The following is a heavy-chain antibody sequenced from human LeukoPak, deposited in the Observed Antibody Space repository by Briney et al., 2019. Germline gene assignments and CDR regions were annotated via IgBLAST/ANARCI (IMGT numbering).Heavy chain of an antibody. CDR1: GGSFSGYY. Sequence: PSETLSLTCAVYGGSFSGYYWSWIRQPPGKGLEWIGEINHSGSTNYNPSLKSRVTISVDTYKKQFSLKLSSVTAADTAVYYCARGEKWWSYFDYWGQGTLVTVSS. D-gene: IGHD2-15*01. V-gene: IGHV4-34*01. CDR2: INHSGST. J-gene: IGHJ4*02. CDR3: ARGEKWWSYFDY.